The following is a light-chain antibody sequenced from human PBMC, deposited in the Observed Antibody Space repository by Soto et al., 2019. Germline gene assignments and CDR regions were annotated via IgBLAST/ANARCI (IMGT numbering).Light chain of an antibody. CDR1: QDISNY. CDR2: DAS. CDR3: QQYDNLPIT. Sequence: DIQMTQSPSSLSASVGDRVTITCQASQDISNYLNWYQQKPGKAPKLLIYDASNLETGAPSRFSGSGSGTDFTFTITTLQPEDIATYYCQQYDNLPITFGAGTKVEIK. V-gene: IGKV1-33*01. J-gene: IGKJ4*01.